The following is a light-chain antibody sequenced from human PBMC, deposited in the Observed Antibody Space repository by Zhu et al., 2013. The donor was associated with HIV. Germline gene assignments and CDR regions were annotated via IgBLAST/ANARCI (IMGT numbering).Light chain of an antibody. Sequence: DIVMTQSPDSLAVSLGERATINCKSSQSVLYSSNNLNYLAWYQLKPGQPPKLLIYWASTRESGVPDRFSGSGSGTDFTLTITSLQAEDVAIYYCQQYYSTPYSFGQGTKLEIK. CDR2: WAS. CDR1: QSVLYSSNNLNY. CDR3: QQYYSTPYS. J-gene: IGKJ2*03. V-gene: IGKV4-1*01.